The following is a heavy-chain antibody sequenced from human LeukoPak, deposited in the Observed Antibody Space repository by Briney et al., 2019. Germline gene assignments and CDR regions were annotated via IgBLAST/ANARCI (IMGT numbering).Heavy chain of an antibody. V-gene: IGHV3-30-3*01. D-gene: IGHD3-22*01. CDR2: ISYDGSNK. Sequence: GRSLRLSCAASGFTFSSYAMHWVRQASGKGLEWVAVISYDGSNKYYADSVKGRFTISRDNSKNTLYLQMNSLRAEDTAVYYCARAHISYYYDSSGYLNYWGQETLVTVSS. J-gene: IGHJ4*02. CDR1: GFTFSSYA. CDR3: ARAHISYYYDSSGYLNY.